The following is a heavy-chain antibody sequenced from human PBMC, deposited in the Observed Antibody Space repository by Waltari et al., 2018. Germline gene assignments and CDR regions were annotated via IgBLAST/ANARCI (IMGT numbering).Heavy chain of an antibody. CDR1: GFTFSSYS. D-gene: IGHD6-13*01. V-gene: IGHV3-48*04. Sequence: EVQLVESGGGLVQPGGSLRLACAASGFTFSSYSMNWVRQAPGKGLEWVSYISSSSSTIYYADSVKGRFTISRDNAKNSLYLQMNSLRAEDTAVYYCARGAGSSSWYGDYFDYWGQGTLVTVSS. CDR2: ISSSSSTI. J-gene: IGHJ4*02. CDR3: ARGAGSSSWYGDYFDY.